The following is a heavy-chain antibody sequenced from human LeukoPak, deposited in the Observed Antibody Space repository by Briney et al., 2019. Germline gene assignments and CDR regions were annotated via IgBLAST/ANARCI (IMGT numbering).Heavy chain of an antibody. CDR3: ARGRWNTAMVSPYYFDY. J-gene: IGHJ4*02. D-gene: IGHD5-18*01. CDR1: GGSISSSSYY. Sequence: SETLSLTCTVSGGSISSSSYYWGWIRQPPGKGLEWIGSIYYSGSTYYNPSLKSRVTISVDTSKNQFSLRLSSVTAADTAFYYCARGRWNTAMVSPYYFDYWGQGNLVTVSS. CDR2: IYYSGST. V-gene: IGHV4-39*07.